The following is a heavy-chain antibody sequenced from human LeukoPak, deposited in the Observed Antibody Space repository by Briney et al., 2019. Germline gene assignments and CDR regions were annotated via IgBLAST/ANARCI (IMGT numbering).Heavy chain of an antibody. V-gene: IGHV3-48*01. J-gene: IGHJ4*02. Sequence: GGSLRLSCAASGFTFSSYSMNWVRQAPGKGLEWVSYISSSSSTIYYADSVKGRFTISRDNAKNSLYLQMNSLRAEDTAVYYCARGIGVPGDYYFDYWGQGTLVTVSS. CDR3: ARGIGVPGDYYFDY. D-gene: IGHD2-8*01. CDR1: GFTFSSYS. CDR2: ISSSSSTI.